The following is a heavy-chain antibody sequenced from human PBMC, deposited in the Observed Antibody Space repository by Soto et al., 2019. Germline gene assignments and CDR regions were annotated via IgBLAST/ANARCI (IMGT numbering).Heavy chain of an antibody. CDR2: INHSGST. V-gene: IGHV4-34*01. CDR1: GGSFSSYY. D-gene: IGHD3-22*01. Sequence: PSETLSLTCAVYGGSFSSYYWSWIRQPPGKGLEWIGEINHSGSTNYNPSLKSRVTISVDTSKNQFSLKLSSVTAADTAVYYCARGGTMIVVVITEYFQHWGQGTLVTVSS. J-gene: IGHJ1*01. CDR3: ARGGTMIVVVITEYFQH.